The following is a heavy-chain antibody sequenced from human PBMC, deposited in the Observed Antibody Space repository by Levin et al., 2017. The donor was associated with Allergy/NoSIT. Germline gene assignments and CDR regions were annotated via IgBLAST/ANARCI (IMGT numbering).Heavy chain of an antibody. Sequence: TLSLTCTFSGFSLSTSGMCVSWIRQPPGKALEWLALIDWDDDKYYSTSLKTRLTISKDTSKNQVVLTMTNMDPVDTATYYCARSLQGPGDFDYWGQGTLVTVSS. CDR1: GFSLSTSGMC. J-gene: IGHJ4*02. D-gene: IGHD4-11*01. V-gene: IGHV2-70*01. CDR3: ARSLQGPGDFDY. CDR2: IDWDDDK.